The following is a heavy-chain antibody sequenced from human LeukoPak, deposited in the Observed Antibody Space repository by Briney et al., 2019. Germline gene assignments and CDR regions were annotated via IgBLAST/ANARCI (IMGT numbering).Heavy chain of an antibody. V-gene: IGHV4-61*02. Sequence: PSETLSLTCTVSGDSISSGSFYWSWIRQSAGKGLEWIGRIYTSGGTDYSPPLKSRITISMDTSKNQFSLKLSSVTAADTAVYYCAREPCSSTSCYTWGGDDAFDIWGQGTMVTVSS. CDR2: IYTSGGT. D-gene: IGHD2-2*02. J-gene: IGHJ3*02. CDR3: AREPCSSTSCYTWGGDDAFDI. CDR1: GDSISSGSFY.